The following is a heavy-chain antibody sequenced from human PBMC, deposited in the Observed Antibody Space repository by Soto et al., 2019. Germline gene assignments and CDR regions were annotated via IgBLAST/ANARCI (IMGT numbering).Heavy chain of an antibody. J-gene: IGHJ4*01. CDR1: RFTFHYYA. Sequence: RTSFAASRFTFHYYAMHWVWQGQGKGLEWVSGITWNSGSIDYADSVKGRFTISRDNAKNSLYLQMNSLRPEDTALYYCAKDIREYSSGWTYFDYWGHGTLVTV. D-gene: IGHD6-19*01. CDR2: ITWNSGSI. CDR3: AKDIREYSSGWTYFDY. V-gene: IGHV3-9*01.